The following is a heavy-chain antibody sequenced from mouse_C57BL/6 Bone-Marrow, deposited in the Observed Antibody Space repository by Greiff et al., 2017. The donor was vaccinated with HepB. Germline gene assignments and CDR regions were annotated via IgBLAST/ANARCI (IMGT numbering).Heavy chain of an antibody. Sequence: QVQLQQPGAELVMPGASVKLSCKASGYTFTSYWMHWVKQRPGQGLEWIGEIDPSDSYTNYNQKFKGKSTLTVDKSASTAYMQLSSLTSEDSAVYYCARCASQATVRAMDYWGQGTSVTVSS. CDR1: GYTFTSYW. V-gene: IGHV1-69*01. CDR2: IDPSDSYT. J-gene: IGHJ4*01. CDR3: ARCASQATVRAMDY. D-gene: IGHD3-2*02.